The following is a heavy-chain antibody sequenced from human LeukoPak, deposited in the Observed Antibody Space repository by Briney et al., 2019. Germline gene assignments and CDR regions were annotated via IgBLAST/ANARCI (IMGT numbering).Heavy chain of an antibody. Sequence: GGSLRLSCAASGFTFDGYTMHWVRQVPWKGLEWVSLITWDGGSTFYADSVKGRFTISRDNSKNSLSLQMNSLRIEDTALYYCAAEAQRYFHHWGQGTLVTVSS. CDR2: ITWDGGST. V-gene: IGHV3-43*01. J-gene: IGHJ1*01. CDR3: AAEAQRYFHH. CDR1: GFTFDGYT.